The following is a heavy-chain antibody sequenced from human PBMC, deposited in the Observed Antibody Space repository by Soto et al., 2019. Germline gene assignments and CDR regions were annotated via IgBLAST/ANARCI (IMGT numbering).Heavy chain of an antibody. V-gene: IGHV4-59*01. CDR2: IYYSGST. CDR3: ARDSQATIFGVVDAFDI. D-gene: IGHD3-3*01. Sequence: SETLSLTCTVSGGSISSYYWSWIRQPPGKGLEWIGYIYYSGSTNYNPSLKSRVTISVDTSKNQFSLKLSSVTAADTAVYYCARDSQATIFGVVDAFDIWGQGTMVTVSS. J-gene: IGHJ3*02. CDR1: GGSISSYY.